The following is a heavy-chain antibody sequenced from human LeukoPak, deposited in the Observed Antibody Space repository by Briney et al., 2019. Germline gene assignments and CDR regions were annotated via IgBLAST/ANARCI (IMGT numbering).Heavy chain of an antibody. J-gene: IGHJ6*03. CDR3: AREDCSSTSCHGFMNV. D-gene: IGHD2-2*01. Sequence: SETLSLTCTVSGGSISSGDYYWSWIRQPPGKGLEWIGYIYYSGSTYYNPSLKSRVTISADTSKNQFSLKLSSVTAADTAVYYCAREDCSSTSCHGFMNVWGKGTTVTVSS. CDR2: IYYSGST. V-gene: IGHV4-30-4*08. CDR1: GGSISSGDYY.